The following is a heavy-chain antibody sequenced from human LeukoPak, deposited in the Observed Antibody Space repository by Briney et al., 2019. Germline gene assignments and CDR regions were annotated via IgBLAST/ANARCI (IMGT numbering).Heavy chain of an antibody. CDR2: IHYSGNT. Sequence: SETLSLTCTVSGGSVSSGNYYWTWIRQPPGKGLEWIGYIHYSGNTNYNTSLKSRVTISVDTSKSQFSLKLSSVTAADTAVYYCARGRFTFNDYWGQGTLVTVSS. V-gene: IGHV4-61*01. CDR3: ARGRFTFNDY. J-gene: IGHJ4*02. CDR1: GGSVSSGNYY. D-gene: IGHD2/OR15-2a*01.